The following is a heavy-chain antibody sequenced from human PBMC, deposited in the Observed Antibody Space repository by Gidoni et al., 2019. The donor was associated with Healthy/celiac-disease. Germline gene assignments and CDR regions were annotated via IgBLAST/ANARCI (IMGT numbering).Heavy chain of an antibody. J-gene: IGHJ3*02. Sequence: QVQLQESGPGLVKPSQTLSLTCPVSGGSISSGGYYWSWIRQHPGKGLEWIVYIYYSGSTYYNPSLKSRVTISVDTSKNQFSLKLSSVTAADTAVYYCARDKLSRGNDAFDIWGQGTMVTVSS. CDR2: IYYSGST. V-gene: IGHV4-31*03. D-gene: IGHD3-10*01. CDR3: ARDKLSRGNDAFDI. CDR1: GGSISSGGYY.